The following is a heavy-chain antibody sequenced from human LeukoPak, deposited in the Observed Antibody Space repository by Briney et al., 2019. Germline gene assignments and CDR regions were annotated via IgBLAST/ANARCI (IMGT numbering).Heavy chain of an antibody. CDR1: GLTVSTNY. J-gene: IGHJ3*02. D-gene: IGHD1-20*01. V-gene: IGHV3-53*01. Sequence: QSGGSLRLSCAASGLTVSTNYMRWVRQAPGKGRGWVSVIDSGGSTYNADSVRGRFTSSRDNSKNTLYLQMNSLRAEDTAVYYCARGILTGTGDAFDIWGQETIVTASS. CDR3: ARGILTGTGDAFDI. CDR2: IDSGGST.